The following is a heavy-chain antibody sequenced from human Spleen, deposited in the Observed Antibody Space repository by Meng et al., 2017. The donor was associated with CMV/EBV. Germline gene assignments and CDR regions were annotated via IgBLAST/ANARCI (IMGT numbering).Heavy chain of an antibody. D-gene: IGHD2-21*01. CDR2: INYSGST. V-gene: IGHV4-34*01. J-gene: IGHJ4*02. Sequence: NCAFYGWSVNDYYWRWSRQPPGKGLEWIGEINYSGSTNYNPSLKSRVTISIDMSKNQFSLKLRSVTAADTAMYYCARETPGGEDDFWGQGTLVTVSS. CDR3: ARETPGGEDDF. CDR1: GWSVNDYY.